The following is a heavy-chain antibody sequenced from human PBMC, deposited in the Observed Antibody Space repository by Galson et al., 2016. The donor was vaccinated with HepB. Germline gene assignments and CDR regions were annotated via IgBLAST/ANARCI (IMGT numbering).Heavy chain of an antibody. V-gene: IGHV3-7*03. CDR2: IKQDGSEE. CDR1: EFTFIDYP. CDR3: AAGGGFLAVS. D-gene: IGHD3-3*01. Sequence: SLRLSCAASEFTFIDYPMHWVRQAPGKGLEWVANIKQDGSEEYYVDSVKGRFTISRDNAKNSLYLQMNSLRTEDTAVYYCAAGGGFLAVSWGQGTLVTVSS. J-gene: IGHJ4*02.